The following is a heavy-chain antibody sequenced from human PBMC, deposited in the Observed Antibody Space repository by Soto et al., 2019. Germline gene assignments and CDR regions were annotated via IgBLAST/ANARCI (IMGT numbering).Heavy chain of an antibody. CDR1: GFTFSSYG. CDR2: ISYDGSNK. Sequence: SLRLSCAASGFTFSSYGMHWVRQAPGKGLDWVAVISYDGSNKYYADSVKGRFTISRDNSKNTLYLQMNSLRAEDTAVYYCAKPRSGITIFGVVNYYFDYWGQGTLVTVSS. J-gene: IGHJ4*02. V-gene: IGHV3-30*18. D-gene: IGHD3-3*01. CDR3: AKPRSGITIFGVVNYYFDY.